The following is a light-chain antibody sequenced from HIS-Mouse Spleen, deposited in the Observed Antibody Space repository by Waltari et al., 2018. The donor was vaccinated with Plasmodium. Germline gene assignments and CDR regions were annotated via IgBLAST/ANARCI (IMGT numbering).Light chain of an antibody. CDR1: QSLLHSNGYNY. Sequence: TVMTQSPLSLPVTPGEPASISCRSSQSLLHSNGYNYLDWYLQKPGQSPQLLIYLGSNRAAGDPDSFSGSVSGTDFTLKISRVEAEDVGVYYCMQALQTPRTFGQGTKLEIK. J-gene: IGKJ2*01. CDR3: MQALQTPRT. V-gene: IGKV2-28*01. CDR2: LGS.